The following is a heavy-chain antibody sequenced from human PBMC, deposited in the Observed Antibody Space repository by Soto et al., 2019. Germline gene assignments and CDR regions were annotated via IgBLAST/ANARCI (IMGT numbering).Heavy chain of an antibody. CDR3: ARDPYFDY. CDR2: ISYDGRND. J-gene: IGHJ4*02. CDR1: GFTFNSYP. Sequence: GSLRLSCAASGFTFNSYPLHWVRQAPGKGLEWVAVISYDGRNDYYGDSVGGRFTISSDNSKNMAYLLMNSLTPKDTAVYYCARDPYFDYWGQGTLVTVSS. V-gene: IGHV3-30*04.